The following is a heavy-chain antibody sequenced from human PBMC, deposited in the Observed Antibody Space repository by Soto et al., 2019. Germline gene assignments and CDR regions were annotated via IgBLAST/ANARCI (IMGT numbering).Heavy chain of an antibody. CDR2: ISGGGGST. J-gene: IGHJ1*01. CDR3: ANVPGLPRPFQH. D-gene: IGHD5-18*01. CDR1: GFTFSSYA. Sequence: PGGSLRLSCAASGFTFSSYAMSWVRQAPGKGREWVSAISGGGGSTYYADSVTGRFTTSRDHSKNTLYLQMNSLRAEDTAVYYCANVPGLPRPFQHWGQGTLVTVSS. V-gene: IGHV3-23*01.